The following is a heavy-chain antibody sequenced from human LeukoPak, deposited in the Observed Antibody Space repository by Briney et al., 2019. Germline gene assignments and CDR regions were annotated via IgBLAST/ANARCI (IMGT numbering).Heavy chain of an antibody. V-gene: IGHV3-23*01. CDR2: ISDSGGST. J-gene: IGHJ4*02. CDR1: GFTFSSYA. Sequence: PGGSLRLPSAASGFTFSSYAMSWVRQSPGKGLEWVSAISDSGGSTYYADSVKGRFTISRDNSKNTLYAQMNSLRAEDTAVYYCAKDRNVVVVAAPYFDYWGQGTLVTVSS. CDR3: AKDRNVVVVAAPYFDY. D-gene: IGHD2-15*01.